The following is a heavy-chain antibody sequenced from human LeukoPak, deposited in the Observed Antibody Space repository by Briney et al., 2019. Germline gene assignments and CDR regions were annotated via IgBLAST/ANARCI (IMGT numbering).Heavy chain of an antibody. CDR3: AREGRLLGYCSSTSCYEDY. J-gene: IGHJ4*02. V-gene: IGHV4-59*08. Sequence: SETLSLTCTVSGGSISSYYWSWIRQPPGKGLEWIGYIYYSGSTNYNPSLKSRVTISVDTSKNQFSLKLSSVTAADTAVYYCAREGRLLGYCSSTSCYEDYWGQGTLVTVSS. CDR2: IYYSGST. D-gene: IGHD2-2*01. CDR1: GGSISSYY.